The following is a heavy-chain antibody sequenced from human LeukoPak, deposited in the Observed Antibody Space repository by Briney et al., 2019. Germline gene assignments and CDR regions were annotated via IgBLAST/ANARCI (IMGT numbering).Heavy chain of an antibody. J-gene: IGHJ5*02. V-gene: IGHV3-21*01. CDR2: ISSSSSYI. Sequence: PGWSLRLSCAASGFTFSSYSMNWVRQAPGKGLEWVSSISSSSSYIYYAGSVKGRFTISRDNAKNSLYLQMNSLRAEDTAVYYCARDFSFWFDPWGQGTLVTVSS. CDR3: ARDFSFWFDP. CDR1: GFTFSSYS. D-gene: IGHD3-3*01.